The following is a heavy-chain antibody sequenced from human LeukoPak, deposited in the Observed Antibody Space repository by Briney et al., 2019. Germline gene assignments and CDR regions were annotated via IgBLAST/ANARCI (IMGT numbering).Heavy chain of an antibody. D-gene: IGHD1-26*01. J-gene: IGHJ4*02. Sequence: GGSLQLSCEASGFIFSGCTIHWVRQASGKGLEWVGRIRGKDHNYATSYSASVRGRFTISRNDSKSTVYLQMNSLKVDYTAVYFCTKPLVPATVSDYHGGQGTLVTVSS. V-gene: IGHV3-73*01. CDR2: IRGKDHNYAT. CDR1: GFIFSGCT. CDR3: TKPLVPATVSDYH.